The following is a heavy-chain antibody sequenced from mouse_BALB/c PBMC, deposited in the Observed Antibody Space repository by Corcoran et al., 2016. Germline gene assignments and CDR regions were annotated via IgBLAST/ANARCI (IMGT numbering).Heavy chain of an antibody. CDR3: MGYGNYWYFNV. V-gene: IGHV11-2*02. J-gene: IGHJ1*01. CDR1: GFTFSGFW. CDR2: INSDGSAI. Sequence: EVQLLETGGGLVQPGGSRGLSCEGSGFTFSGFWMSWVRQTPGKTLEWIGDINSDGSAINYAPSIKDRFTIFRDNDKITLYLQMSNVRSEDIATYCWMGYGNYWYFNVWGAGTTVTVSS. D-gene: IGHD2-1*01.